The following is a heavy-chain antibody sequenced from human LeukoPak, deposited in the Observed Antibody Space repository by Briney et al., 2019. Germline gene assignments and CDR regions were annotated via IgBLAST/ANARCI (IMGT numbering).Heavy chain of an antibody. V-gene: IGHV4-59*01. D-gene: IGHD3-22*01. CDR1: GGSMXNLX. J-gene: IGHJ3*01. CDR2: MYYSGST. CDR3: ARNSGYDAFDP. Sequence: SETLSLTCTXSGGSMXNLXXXWXXXSXGXGLEWLGFMYYSGSTTYHSSLKSRVTISVDTSKKHFSLRLSSVTAEDTAVXYCARNSGYDAFDPWGQGTMVTVSS.